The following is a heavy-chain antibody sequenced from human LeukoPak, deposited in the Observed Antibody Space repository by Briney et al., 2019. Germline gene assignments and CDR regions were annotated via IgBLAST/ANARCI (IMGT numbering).Heavy chain of an antibody. V-gene: IGHV4-39*01. CDR1: GGSISSSTYY. D-gene: IGHD3-16*01. J-gene: IGHJ4*02. CDR3: ARQRRLELPDY. Sequence: SQTLSLTCTVSGGSISSSTYYWGWIRQPPGKGLEWIGSISYSGNIYYNPSLKSRVTISVDTSKNQFSLKLSSVTAADTAVYYCARQRRLELPDYWGQGTLVTVSS. CDR2: ISYSGNI.